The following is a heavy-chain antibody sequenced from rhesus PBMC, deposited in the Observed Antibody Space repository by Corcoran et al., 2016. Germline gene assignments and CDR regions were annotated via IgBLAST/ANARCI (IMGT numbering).Heavy chain of an antibody. CDR2: ISGSSGST. CDR3: AREAPANY. V-gene: IGHV4-65*01. J-gene: IGHJ4*01. Sequence: QVQLQESGPGLVKPSETLSLTCAVSGGSVSSSNWWSWIHQPPGKGLEWIGYISGSSGSTYYNPSLKSRVTISTDTSKNQFSLKLSSVTAADTAVYYCAREAPANYWGQGVLVTVSS. CDR1: GGSVSSSNW. D-gene: IGHD2-33*01.